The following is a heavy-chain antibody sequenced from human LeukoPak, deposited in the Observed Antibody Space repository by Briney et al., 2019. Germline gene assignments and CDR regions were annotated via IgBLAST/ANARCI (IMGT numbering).Heavy chain of an antibody. CDR2: IYYSGST. Sequence: SETLSLTCTVSGGSISSYYWSWIRQHPGKGLEWIGYIYYSGSTYYNPSLKSRVTISVDTSKNQFSLKLSSVTAADTAVYYCARGGYYYDSSGDRSFSDYWGQGTLVTVSS. D-gene: IGHD3-22*01. J-gene: IGHJ4*02. V-gene: IGHV4-59*06. CDR1: GGSISSYY. CDR3: ARGGYYYDSSGDRSFSDY.